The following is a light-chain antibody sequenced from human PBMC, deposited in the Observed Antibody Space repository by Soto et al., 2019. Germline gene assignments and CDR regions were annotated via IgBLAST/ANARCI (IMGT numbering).Light chain of an antibody. CDR3: SSYTGAYTLV. V-gene: IGLV2-14*01. Sequence: QSVLAQPASVSRSPGHSIAISCTGTSSDVGAYNYVSWYQQHPGKAPKLIVHEVSDRPSGVSDRFSGSKSGNTASLTISGLQAEDEADYYCSSYTGAYTLVFGTGTKVTVL. CDR1: SSDVGAYNY. J-gene: IGLJ1*01. CDR2: EVS.